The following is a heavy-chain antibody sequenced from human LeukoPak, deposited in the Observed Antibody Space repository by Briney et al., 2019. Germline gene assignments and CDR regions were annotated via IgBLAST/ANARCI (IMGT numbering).Heavy chain of an antibody. J-gene: IGHJ4*02. CDR3: ARLETLRHPTKGSSGSYNGY. Sequence: ASVKVSCKASGYTFTGYYMHWVRQAPGQGLEWMGWINPNSGGTNYAQKFQGRVTMTRDTSISTAYMELSRLRSDDTAVYYCARLETLRHPTKGSSGSYNGYWGQGTLSPSPQ. D-gene: IGHD1-26*01. V-gene: IGHV1-2*02. CDR2: INPNSGGT. CDR1: GYTFTGYY.